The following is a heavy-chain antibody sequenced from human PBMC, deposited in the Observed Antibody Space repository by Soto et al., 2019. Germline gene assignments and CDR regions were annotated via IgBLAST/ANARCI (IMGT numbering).Heavy chain of an antibody. D-gene: IGHD6-6*01. CDR2: ISSRSDI. CDR1: GFTFSTYS. V-gene: IGHV3-21*01. J-gene: IGHJ3*02. CDR3: ARDSAALDAFDI. Sequence: GGSLRLSCVGSGFTFSTYSINWVRQAPGKGLEWVSSISSRSDIYYADSVKGRFTISRDNSKNTLYLQMNSLRAEDTAVYYCARDSAALDAFDIWGQGTMVTVSS.